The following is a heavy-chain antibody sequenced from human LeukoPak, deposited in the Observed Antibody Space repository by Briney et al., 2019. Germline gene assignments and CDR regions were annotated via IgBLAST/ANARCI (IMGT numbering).Heavy chain of an antibody. D-gene: IGHD6-13*01. CDR1: GFTFNSDW. V-gene: IGHV3-74*01. J-gene: IGHJ5*02. Sequence: GGSLRLSCAASGFTFNSDWMHWGRHGQGEGRGWVSRISVDGSRTNYEDSLQGRFTISRDNAKKTVYLQMSSLIVAAAAAFYCSRWAAEGIEFCLDPWGQGTLVTVSS. CDR2: ISVDGSRT. CDR3: SRWAAEGIEFCLDP.